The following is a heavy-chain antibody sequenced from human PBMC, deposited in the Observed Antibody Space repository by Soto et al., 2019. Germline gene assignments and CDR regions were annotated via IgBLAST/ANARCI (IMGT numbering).Heavy chain of an antibody. CDR2: FTPIFGST. Sequence: RASVKVSCKTSGCTLSNSAINWVREAPGQGLEWMGSFTPIFGSTFYAQNFQDRVTITADKSTGTAYIELSSLTYEDTAMYFCARGRVRGVKGGRHFDSWGQGTLVTVSS. D-gene: IGHD3-10*01. CDR3: ARGRVRGVKGGRHFDS. J-gene: IGHJ4*02. V-gene: IGHV1-69*06. CDR1: GCTLSNSA.